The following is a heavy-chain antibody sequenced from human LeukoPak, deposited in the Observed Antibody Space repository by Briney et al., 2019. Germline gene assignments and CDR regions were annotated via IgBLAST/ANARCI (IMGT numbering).Heavy chain of an antibody. Sequence: GGSLRLSCAASGFTFSNYAMSWVRQAPGKGLEWVSAISSSGGSTYYADSVKGRFTISRDNSKNTLYLQMNSLRAEDTAVYYCAKEGGYSYGPTDYWGQGTLVTVSS. D-gene: IGHD5-18*01. V-gene: IGHV3-23*01. CDR3: AKEGGYSYGPTDY. J-gene: IGHJ4*02. CDR1: GFTFSNYA. CDR2: ISSSGGST.